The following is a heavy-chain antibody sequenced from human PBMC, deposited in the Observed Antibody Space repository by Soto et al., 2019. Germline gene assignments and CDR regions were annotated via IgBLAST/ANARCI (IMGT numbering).Heavy chain of an antibody. CDR1: DGSIPYDS. CDR3: ARGNSFGSGIGYSDH. V-gene: IGHV4-59*08. Sequence: PSETQSPTCTVFDGSIPYDSRNWIRQPPGKGLEWIGYIYYSGGTKYSPSLKSRVTISVDTSKNQFSLKLRSVTAADTAIYYCARGNSFGSGIGYSDHWGQGAQVTVS. J-gene: IGHJ4*02. CDR2: IYYSGGT. D-gene: IGHD3-10*01.